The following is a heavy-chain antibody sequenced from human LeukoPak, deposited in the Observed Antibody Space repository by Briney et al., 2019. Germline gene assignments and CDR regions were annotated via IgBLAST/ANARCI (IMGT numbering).Heavy chain of an antibody. CDR3: ASLYYDILTGYYN. J-gene: IGHJ4*02. Sequence: PSETLSLTCTVSGGSISSNNYYWGWIRQPPGKGLEWIGSIYYSGSTYYNPSLKSRVTISVDTSKNQFSLKLSSVTAADTAMYYCASLYYDILTGYYNWGQGTLVTVSS. CDR1: GGSISSNNYY. V-gene: IGHV4-39*01. D-gene: IGHD3-9*01. CDR2: IYYSGST.